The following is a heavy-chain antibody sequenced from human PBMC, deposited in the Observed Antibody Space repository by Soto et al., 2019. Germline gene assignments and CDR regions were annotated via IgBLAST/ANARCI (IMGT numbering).Heavy chain of an antibody. CDR1: GGSISSYY. J-gene: IGHJ5*02. CDR2: IYYSGST. Sequence: PSETLSLTCTVSGGSISSYYWSWIRQPPGKGLEWIGYIYYSGSTNYNPSLKSRVTISVDTSKNQFSLKLSSVTAADTAVYYCARDRSVATIQGFDPWGQGTLVTVSS. D-gene: IGHD5-12*01. V-gene: IGHV4-59*01. CDR3: ARDRSVATIQGFDP.